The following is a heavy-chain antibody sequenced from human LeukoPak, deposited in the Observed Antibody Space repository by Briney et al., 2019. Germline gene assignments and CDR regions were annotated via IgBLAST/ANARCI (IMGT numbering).Heavy chain of an antibody. CDR2: ISAYNGNT. CDR1: GYSFSGHG. J-gene: IGHJ4*02. Sequence: GASVKVSCKASGYSFSGHGITWVRQAPGQGLEWMGWISAYNGNTKYAQNLQGRVTMTTDISTSTAYMELRSLRSDDTAVYYCARGRLRYLDWTRAYSDYWGQGTLVTVSS. V-gene: IGHV1-18*01. CDR3: ARGRLRYLDWTRAYSDY. D-gene: IGHD3-9*01.